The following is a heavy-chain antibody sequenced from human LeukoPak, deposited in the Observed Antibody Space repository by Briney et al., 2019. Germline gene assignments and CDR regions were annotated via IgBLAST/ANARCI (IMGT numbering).Heavy chain of an antibody. D-gene: IGHD2-2*01. CDR1: GGSISSSSYY. V-gene: IGHV4-39*01. J-gene: IGHJ4*02. CDR3: ARQPIGYCSSTSCYW. CDR2: IYYSGST. Sequence: PSETLSLTCTVSGGSISSSSYYWGWIRQPPGKGLEGIGSIYYSGSTYYNPSLKSRVAISVDTSKNQFSLKLSSVTAADTAVYYCARQPIGYCSSTSCYWWGQGTLVTVSS.